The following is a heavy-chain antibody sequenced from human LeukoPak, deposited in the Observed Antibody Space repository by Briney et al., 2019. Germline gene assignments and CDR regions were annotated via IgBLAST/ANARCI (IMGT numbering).Heavy chain of an antibody. CDR1: GFTFSSYE. CDR3: ARVGLALDY. D-gene: IGHD3/OR15-3a*01. CDR2: ISSSGSTI. J-gene: IGHJ4*02. Sequence: GGSLRLSCAASGFTFSSYEMNWVRQAPGKGLEWVSYISSSGSTIYYADSVKGRFTISRDNAKNSLYLQMNSLRAEDTAVYYRARVGLALDYWGQGTLVTVSS. V-gene: IGHV3-48*03.